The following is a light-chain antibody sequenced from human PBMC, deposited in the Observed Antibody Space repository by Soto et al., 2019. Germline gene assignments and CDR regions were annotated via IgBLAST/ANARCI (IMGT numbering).Light chain of an antibody. J-gene: IGLJ2*01. CDR3: QSYDTMLSGPGV. Sequence: QSVLTQPPSVSGAPGQRVTISCTGSSFNIGAGYDVHWYQQLPGTAPKLLIYNNINRPSGVPDRFSGSKSGTSASLAITGLQLEDEADYYCQSYDTMLSGPGVFGGGTKLTVL. V-gene: IGLV1-40*01. CDR2: NNI. CDR1: SFNIGAGYD.